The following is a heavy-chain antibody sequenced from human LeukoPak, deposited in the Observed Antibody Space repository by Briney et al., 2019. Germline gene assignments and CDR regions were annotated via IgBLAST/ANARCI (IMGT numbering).Heavy chain of an antibody. D-gene: IGHD6-13*01. J-gene: IGHJ6*02. CDR2: IYYSGST. V-gene: IGHV4-31*03. CDR3: ARGHTRLAAAGAYYYYYGMDV. CDR1: GGSISSGGYY. Sequence: SQTLSLTCTVSGGSISSGGYYWSWIRQHPGKGLEWIGYIYYSGSTYYNPSLKSRVTISVDTSKNQFSLKLSSVTAADTAVYYCARGHTRLAAAGAYYYYYGMDVWGQGTTVTVSS.